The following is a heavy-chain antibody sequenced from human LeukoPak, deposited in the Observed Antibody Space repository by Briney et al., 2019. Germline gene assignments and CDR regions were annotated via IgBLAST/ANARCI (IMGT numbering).Heavy chain of an antibody. Sequence: SETLSLTCAVYGGSFSGYYWSWIRQPPGKGLEWIGEINHSGSTNYNPSLKSRITISVDTSKNQFSLKLSSVTAADTAVYYCARGAGSTTSNDAFDIWGQGTMVTVSS. V-gene: IGHV4-34*01. D-gene: IGHD1-1*01. CDR3: ARGAGSTTSNDAFDI. J-gene: IGHJ3*02. CDR1: GGSFSGYY. CDR2: INHSGST.